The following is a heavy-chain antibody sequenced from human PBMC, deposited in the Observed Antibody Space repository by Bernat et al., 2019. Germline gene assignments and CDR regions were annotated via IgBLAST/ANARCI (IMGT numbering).Heavy chain of an antibody. CDR3: ARDHSGSYSPYDAFDI. J-gene: IGHJ3*02. Sequence: EVQLVESGGGLVKPGGSLRLSCAASGFTFSSYSMNWVHQAPGKGLEWVSSISSSSSYIYYADSVKGRFTISRDNAKNSLYLQMNSLRAEDTAVYYCARDHSGSYSPYDAFDIWGQGTMVTVSS. CDR2: ISSSSSYI. CDR1: GFTFSSYS. D-gene: IGHD1-26*01. V-gene: IGHV3-21*01.